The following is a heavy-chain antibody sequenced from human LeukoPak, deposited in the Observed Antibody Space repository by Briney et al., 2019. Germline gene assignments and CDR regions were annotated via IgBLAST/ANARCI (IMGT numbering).Heavy chain of an antibody. CDR3: AKVGDSSSWYPSGNFDY. V-gene: IGHV3-30*02. J-gene: IGHJ4*02. D-gene: IGHD6-13*01. CDR1: GFTFSSYG. Sequence: GGSLTLSCAASGFTFSSYGIHWVRQAPGKGLEWVAFIRYYGSNKYYADSVKGRFTISRDNSKNTLYLQMNSLRAEDTAVYYCAKVGDSSSWYPSGNFDYWGQGTLVTVSS. CDR2: IRYYGSNK.